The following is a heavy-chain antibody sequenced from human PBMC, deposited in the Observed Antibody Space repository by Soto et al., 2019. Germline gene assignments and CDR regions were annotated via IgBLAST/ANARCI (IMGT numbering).Heavy chain of an antibody. V-gene: IGHV3-53*01. J-gene: IGHJ2*01. Sequence: PGGSLRLSCAASGFPINVTYLSWVRQAPGKGLEWLSVLYADGSTYYIDSVKGRFRISRDNAKNTLYLQMGNLRADDTAMYFCARTAEGDTPRTHWYFDLWGRGTPVTVSS. D-gene: IGHD6-25*01. CDR1: GFPINVTY. CDR3: ARTAEGDTPRTHWYFDL. CDR2: LYADGST.